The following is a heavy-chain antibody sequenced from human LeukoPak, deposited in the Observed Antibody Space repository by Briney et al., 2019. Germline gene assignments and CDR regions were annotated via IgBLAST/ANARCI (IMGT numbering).Heavy chain of an antibody. D-gene: IGHD3-22*01. CDR1: GGSFSGYY. V-gene: IGHV4-34*01. CDR3: ARVGLRYYYDSSGYYHWFDT. Sequence: SETLSLTCAVYGGSFSGYYWSWIRQPPGKGLEWIGEINHSGSTNYNPSLKSRVTISVDTSKNQFSLKLSSVTAADTAVYYCARVGLRYYYDSSGYYHWFDTWGQGTLVTVSS. CDR2: INHSGST. J-gene: IGHJ5*02.